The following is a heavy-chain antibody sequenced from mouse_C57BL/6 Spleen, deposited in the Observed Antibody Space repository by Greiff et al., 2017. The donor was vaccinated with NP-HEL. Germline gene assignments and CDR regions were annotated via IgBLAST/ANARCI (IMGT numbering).Heavy chain of an antibody. CDR2: ISSGGSYT. CDR3: ARVIYYYGSSYGNFDY. J-gene: IGHJ2*01. Sequence: EVKLVESGGDLVKPGGSLKLSCAASGFTFSSYGMSWVRQTPDKRLEWVATISSGGSYTYYPDSVKGRFTISRDNAKNTLYLQMSSLKSEDTAMYYCARVIYYYGSSYGNFDYWGQGTTLTVSS. CDR1: GFTFSSYG. V-gene: IGHV5-6*01. D-gene: IGHD1-1*01.